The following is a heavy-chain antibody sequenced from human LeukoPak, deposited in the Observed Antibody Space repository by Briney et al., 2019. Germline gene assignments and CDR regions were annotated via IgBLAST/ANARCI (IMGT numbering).Heavy chain of an antibody. D-gene: IGHD3-3*01. J-gene: IGHJ4*02. CDR2: INHSGST. CDR3: ARLVKPANSAYYDFWSGYLRGFDY. CDR1: GGSFSGYY. V-gene: IGHV4-34*01. Sequence: SETLSLTCAVYGGSFSGYYWSWIRQPPGKGLEWIGEINHSGSTNYNPSLKSRVTISVDTSKNQFSLKLSSVTAADTAVYYCARLVKPANSAYYDFWSGYLRGFDYWGQGTLVTVSS.